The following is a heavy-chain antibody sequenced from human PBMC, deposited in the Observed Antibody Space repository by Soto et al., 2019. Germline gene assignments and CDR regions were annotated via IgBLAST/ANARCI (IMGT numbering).Heavy chain of an antibody. CDR3: ARDEARPLGY. Sequence: SLRLSCAASGFTFNSYWMSWVRQAPGKGLEWVANIKPDGSERYYVDSVRGRFTISRDNARNSLYLQMNSLRAEDTAVYYCARDEARPLGYRGQGTLVTVSS. J-gene: IGHJ4*02. CDR1: GFTFNSYW. V-gene: IGHV3-7*01. D-gene: IGHD6-6*01. CDR2: IKPDGSER.